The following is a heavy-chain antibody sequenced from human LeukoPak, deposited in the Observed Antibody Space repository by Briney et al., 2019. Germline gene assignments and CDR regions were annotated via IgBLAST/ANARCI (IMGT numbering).Heavy chain of an antibody. CDR1: GGSISSSTYY. J-gene: IGHJ4*02. Sequence: SETLSLTCTVSGGSISSSTYYWGWIRQPLGKGLEWIGTVYYSGSTYYSPSLKSPVTISVDTSKNQFSLKLTSVTAADTAVYYCARGGSGWYSYFDYWGQGTLVTVSS. CDR3: ARGGSGWYSYFDY. D-gene: IGHD6-19*01. V-gene: IGHV4-39*07. CDR2: VYYSGST.